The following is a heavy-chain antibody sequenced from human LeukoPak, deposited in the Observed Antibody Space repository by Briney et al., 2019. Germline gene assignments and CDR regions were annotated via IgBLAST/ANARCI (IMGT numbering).Heavy chain of an antibody. J-gene: IGHJ4*02. CDR2: ISSSSSTI. V-gene: IGHV3-48*02. CDR3: ARDLGPNLYYYDNSGYFDY. D-gene: IGHD3-22*01. Sequence: GGSLRLSCAASGFTFSTYNMNWVRQAPGKGLEWVSYISSSSSTIYYADSVKGRFTVSRDNDKNSLYLQMNSLRDEDTAVYYCARDLGPNLYYYDNSGYFDYWGQGTLVTVSS. CDR1: GFTFSTYN.